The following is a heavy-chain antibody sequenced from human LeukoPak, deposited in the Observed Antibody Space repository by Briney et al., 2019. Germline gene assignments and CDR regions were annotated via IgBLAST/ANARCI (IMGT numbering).Heavy chain of an antibody. Sequence: SETLSLTCTVSGGSISSYYWSWIRQPPGKGLEWIGYIYQSGDTSYNPSLKSQVTMSVDTSRNQFSLRLNSVTAADTAVYYCARGDNSIASFDYWGQGTPVTVSS. CDR3: ARGDNSIASFDY. CDR2: IYQSGDT. V-gene: IGHV4-59*13. D-gene: IGHD4-23*01. J-gene: IGHJ4*02. CDR1: GGSISSYY.